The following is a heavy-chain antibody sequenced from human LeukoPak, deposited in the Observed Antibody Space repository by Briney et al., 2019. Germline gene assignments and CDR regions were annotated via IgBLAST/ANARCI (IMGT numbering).Heavy chain of an antibody. D-gene: IGHD3-10*01. CDR2: ISGSGGST. J-gene: IGHJ4*02. Sequence: GGSLRPSCAASGFTFSSYAMSWVRQAPGKGLEWVSAISGSGGSTYYADSVKGRFTISRDNSKNTLYLQMNSLRAEDTAVYYCAKDWGVRGVPNYFDYWGQGTLVTVSS. CDR3: AKDWGVRGVPNYFDY. V-gene: IGHV3-23*01. CDR1: GFTFSSYA.